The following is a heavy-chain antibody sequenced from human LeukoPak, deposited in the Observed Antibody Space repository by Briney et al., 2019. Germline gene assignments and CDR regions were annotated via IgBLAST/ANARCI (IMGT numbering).Heavy chain of an antibody. Sequence: EASVKVSCKASGYTFTSYYMHWVRQAPGQGLEWMGIINPSGGSTRYAQKFQGRVTVTRDMSTSTVYMELSSLRSEDTALYYCARVTMVRGYDYWGQGTLVTVSS. CDR2: INPSGGST. V-gene: IGHV1-46*01. CDR1: GYTFTSYY. J-gene: IGHJ4*02. D-gene: IGHD3-10*01. CDR3: ARVTMVRGYDY.